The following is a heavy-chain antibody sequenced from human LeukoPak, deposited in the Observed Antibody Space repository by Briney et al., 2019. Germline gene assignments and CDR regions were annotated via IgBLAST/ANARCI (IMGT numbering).Heavy chain of an antibody. J-gene: IGHJ4*02. V-gene: IGHV3-23*01. Sequence: GGSLRLSCAPSGFTFSDFYMSWVRQAPGKGLEWVSAISGSGGSTYYADSVKGRFTISRDNSKNTLYLQMNSLRAEDTAVYYCTKHDYGDYLFYFDYWGQGTLVTVSS. CDR1: GFTFSDFY. D-gene: IGHD4-17*01. CDR2: ISGSGGST. CDR3: TKHDYGDYLFYFDY.